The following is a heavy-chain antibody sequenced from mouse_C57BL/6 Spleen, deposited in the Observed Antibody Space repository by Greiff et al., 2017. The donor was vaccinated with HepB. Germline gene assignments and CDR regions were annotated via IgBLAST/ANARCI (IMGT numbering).Heavy chain of an antibody. CDR3: ARYDSWFAY. J-gene: IGHJ3*01. Sequence: EVKLMESGGGLVQPGGSLSLSCAASGFTFTDYYMSWVRQPPGKALEWLGFIRNKVNGYTTEYSASVKGRFTISRDNSQSILYLQMNALRAEDSATYYCARYDSWFAYWGQGTLVTVSA. CDR1: GFTFTDYY. V-gene: IGHV7-3*01. CDR2: IRNKVNGYTT.